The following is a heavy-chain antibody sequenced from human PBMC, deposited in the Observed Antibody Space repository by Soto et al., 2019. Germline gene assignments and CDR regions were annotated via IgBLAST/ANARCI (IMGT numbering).Heavy chain of an antibody. Sequence: PSETLSLTCTVSGGSISSYYWSWIRQPAGKGLEWIGRIYTSGSTNYNPSLKSRVTMSVDTSKNQFSLKLSSVTAADTAVYYCAREAGATIFGVVKRFDPWGQGTLVTV. J-gene: IGHJ5*02. CDR2: IYTSGST. CDR1: GGSISSYY. V-gene: IGHV4-4*07. D-gene: IGHD3-3*01. CDR3: AREAGATIFGVVKRFDP.